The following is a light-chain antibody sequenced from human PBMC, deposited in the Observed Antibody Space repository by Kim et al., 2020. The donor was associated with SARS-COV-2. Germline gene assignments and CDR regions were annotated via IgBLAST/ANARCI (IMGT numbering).Light chain of an antibody. CDR1: EAPTIRF. V-gene: IGKV3-20*01. Sequence: SPRTSATPSSMSCEAPTIRFSALDQRTTGQAPLRLIFSAYRRATGIPDRFSGSGSGTDFTLTISRLEPEEFAVYYCQQYGSSGWTFGQGTKVDIK. CDR3: QQYGSSGWT. CDR2: SAY. J-gene: IGKJ1*01.